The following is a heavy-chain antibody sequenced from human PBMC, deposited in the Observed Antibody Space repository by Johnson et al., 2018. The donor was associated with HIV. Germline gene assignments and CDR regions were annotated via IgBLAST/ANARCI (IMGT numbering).Heavy chain of an antibody. Sequence: VQLVESGGGLVKPGGSLRLSCAASGFTVSSNYMSWVRQAPGKGLEWVSVLYSGGSTYYADSVKDRFTIFRENSKNTLYLQMNSLRAEDTDVYYCAKGMGQVLARGAFDIWGQGTMFTVSS. CDR1: GFTVSSNY. CDR3: AKGMGQVLARGAFDI. CDR2: LYSGGST. D-gene: IGHD4/OR15-4a*01. J-gene: IGHJ3*02. V-gene: IGHV3-66*02.